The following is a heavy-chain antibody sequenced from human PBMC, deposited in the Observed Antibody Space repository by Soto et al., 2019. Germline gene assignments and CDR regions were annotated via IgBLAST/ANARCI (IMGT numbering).Heavy chain of an antibody. D-gene: IGHD6-13*01. CDR2: IYPGDSDI. Sequence: GESLKISCKGSGYSFTSYWIAWVRQVPGKGLELMGVIYPGDSDIRYSPSFQGQVTISADKSSSTAYLQWSSLKASDTAMYYCARLGAAAGLYGMDVWGQGTTVTVSS. CDR3: ARLGAAAGLYGMDV. J-gene: IGHJ6*02. CDR1: GYSFTSYW. V-gene: IGHV5-51*01.